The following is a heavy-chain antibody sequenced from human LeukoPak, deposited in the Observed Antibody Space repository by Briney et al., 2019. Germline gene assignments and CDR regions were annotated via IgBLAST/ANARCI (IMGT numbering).Heavy chain of an antibody. V-gene: IGHV3-30*04. D-gene: IGHD5-18*01. CDR1: GFTFSSYA. Sequence: GRSLRPSCAAPGFTFSSYAMHWVRQAPGKGLEWVAVISYDGSNKYYADSVKGRFTISRDNSKNSLYLQMNSLRAEDTAVYYCARDYRGAAMSPWGQGTLVTVSS. J-gene: IGHJ5*02. CDR3: ARDYRGAAMSP. CDR2: ISYDGSNK.